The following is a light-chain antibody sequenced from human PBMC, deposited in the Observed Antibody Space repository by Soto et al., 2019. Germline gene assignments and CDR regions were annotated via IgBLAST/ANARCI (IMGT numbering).Light chain of an antibody. CDR1: QSVSGSY. CDR2: GAS. CDR3: QQYGSSLWT. Sequence: ELVFTQSPGTLSLSPGERATLSCRASQSVSGSYLAWYQQKPGQAPRLLIYGASTRATGIPARFSGSGSGTEFALTISSLQSEDFAVYYCQQYGSSLWTVGQGTKVDIK. V-gene: IGKV3-20*01. J-gene: IGKJ1*01.